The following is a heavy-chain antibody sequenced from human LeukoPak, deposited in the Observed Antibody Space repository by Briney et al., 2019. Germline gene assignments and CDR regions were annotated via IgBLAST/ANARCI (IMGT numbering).Heavy chain of an antibody. V-gene: IGHV3-23*01. CDR3: ARHGDSYDSPYDY. D-gene: IGHD5-12*01. CDR2: ISGSSSYI. Sequence: PGGSLRLSCAASRFTFSSYAMSWVRQAPGKGLEWVSAISGSSSYIYYADSVKGRFTISRENSKNRLYLQMNSLRAEDTAVYYCARHGDSYDSPYDYWGQGTLVTVSS. J-gene: IGHJ4*02. CDR1: RFTFSSYA.